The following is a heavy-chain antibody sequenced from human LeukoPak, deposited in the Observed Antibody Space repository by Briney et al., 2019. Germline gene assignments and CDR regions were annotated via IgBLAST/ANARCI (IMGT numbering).Heavy chain of an antibody. Sequence: ASVKVSCKASGYTFTGYYMHWVRQAPGQGLEGMGWINPNSGGTNYAQKFQGRVTMTRDTSISTAYMELSRLRSDDTAVYYCAVGDFYGDYSFDYWGQGTLVTVSS. V-gene: IGHV1-2*02. CDR2: INPNSGGT. J-gene: IGHJ4*02. CDR1: GYTFTGYY. CDR3: AVGDFYGDYSFDY. D-gene: IGHD4-17*01.